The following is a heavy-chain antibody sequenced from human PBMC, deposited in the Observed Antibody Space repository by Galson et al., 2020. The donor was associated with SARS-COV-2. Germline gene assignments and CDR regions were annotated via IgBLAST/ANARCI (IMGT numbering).Heavy chain of an antibody. Sequence: SETLSLTCTVSGDSIADSDSRWTWIRQRPGKGLEWIAYIAYSGSTLYNSSLNSRATTSVDTSKNQFSLRLDSVTVADTAVYYCARGITLVYDYWGPGILVSVSS. CDR3: ARGITLVYDY. CDR2: IAYSGST. V-gene: IGHV4-30-4*01. J-gene: IGHJ4*02. CDR1: GDSIADSDSR. D-gene: IGHD2-8*02.